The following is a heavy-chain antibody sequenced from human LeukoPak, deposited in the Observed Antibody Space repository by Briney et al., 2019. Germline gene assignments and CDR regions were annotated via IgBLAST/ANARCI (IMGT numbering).Heavy chain of an antibody. D-gene: IGHD4-17*01. CDR3: ARERRLSDYGDSKSLVGYYFDY. CDR2: IWYDGSNK. CDR1: GFTFSSYG. J-gene: IGHJ4*02. Sequence: GRSLRLSCAASGFTFSSYGMHWVREAPGKGLGWVAGIWYDGSNKYYADSVKGRFTISRDNSKNTLYLQMNSLRAEDTAVYYCARERRLSDYGDSKSLVGYYFDYWGQGTLVTVSS. V-gene: IGHV3-33*01.